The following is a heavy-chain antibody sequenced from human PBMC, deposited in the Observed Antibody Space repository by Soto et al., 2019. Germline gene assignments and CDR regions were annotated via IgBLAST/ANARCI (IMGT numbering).Heavy chain of an antibody. Sequence: QMQVVQSGPEVKKPGTSVKVSCKTSGFTFSNSAVQWVRQARGQRLEWMGWIVVGNGNTNYAQKFRERVSITRDMYTSTANMEVSSLTSEDTAVYYCAAELYSGGSCCSFDIWGQGTMVTVSS. J-gene: IGHJ3*02. CDR3: AAELYSGGSCCSFDI. D-gene: IGHD2-15*01. CDR1: GFTFSNSA. V-gene: IGHV1-58*01. CDR2: IVVGNGNT.